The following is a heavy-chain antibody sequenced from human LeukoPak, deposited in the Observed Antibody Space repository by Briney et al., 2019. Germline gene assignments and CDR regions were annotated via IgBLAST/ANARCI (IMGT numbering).Heavy chain of an antibody. V-gene: IGHV3-30*03. D-gene: IGHD2-15*01. CDR3: ARDRCSGGSCYGYYYGMDV. CDR1: GFTFSNAW. J-gene: IGHJ6*02. Sequence: PGGSLRLSCAASGFTFSNAWMSWVRQAPGKGLEWVAVISYDGSNKYYADSVKGRFTISRDNSKNTLYLQMNSLRAEDTAVYYCARDRCSGGSCYGYYYGMDVWGQGTTVTVSS. CDR2: ISYDGSNK.